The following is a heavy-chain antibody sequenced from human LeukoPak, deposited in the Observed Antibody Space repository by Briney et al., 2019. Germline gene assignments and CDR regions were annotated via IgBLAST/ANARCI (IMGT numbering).Heavy chain of an antibody. D-gene: IGHD3-10*01. CDR2: ISGSGGST. CDR3: AKDKTMGYYGSGSFCFDY. Sequence: GGSLRFSCAASGFSFSNYAMSWVRQAPGKGLEWVSGISGSGGSTYYADSVKGRFTISRDNSKNTLYLQMNSLRAEDTAVYYCAKDKTMGYYGSGSFCFDYWGQGTLVTVSS. CDR1: GFSFSNYA. V-gene: IGHV3-23*01. J-gene: IGHJ4*02.